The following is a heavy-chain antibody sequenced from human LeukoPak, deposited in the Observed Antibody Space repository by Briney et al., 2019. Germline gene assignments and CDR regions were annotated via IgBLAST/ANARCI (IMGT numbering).Heavy chain of an antibody. CDR1: EFSLTNYD. D-gene: IGHD1-26*01. J-gene: IGHJ4*02. CDR2: IWYDGSNK. V-gene: IGHV3-33*08. Sequence: GGSLRLSCAASEFSLTNYDIHWVRQAPGKGLEWVAVIWYDGSNKYYADSVKGRFTISRDNSKNTLYLQMNSLRAEDTAVYFCARDRIVGATFDYWGQGTLVTVSS. CDR3: ARDRIVGATFDY.